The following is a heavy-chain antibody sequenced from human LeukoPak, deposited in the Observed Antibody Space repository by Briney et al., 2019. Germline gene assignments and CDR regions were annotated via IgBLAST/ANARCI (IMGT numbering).Heavy chain of an antibody. Sequence: ETLSLTCAVYGGSFSGYYWSWVRQAPGKGLEWVSAVTTSGGTTYYADSVKGRFTISRDNSKNTLFLQMNSLRAEDTAVYYCAREGFDYWGQGTLVTVSS. V-gene: IGHV3-23*01. CDR1: GGSFSGYY. J-gene: IGHJ4*02. CDR3: AREGFDY. CDR2: VTTSGGTT.